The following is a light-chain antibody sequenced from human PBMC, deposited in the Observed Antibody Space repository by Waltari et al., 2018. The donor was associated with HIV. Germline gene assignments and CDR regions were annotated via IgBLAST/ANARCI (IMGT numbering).Light chain of an antibody. CDR3: SSYTTSSTWV. V-gene: IGLV2-18*02. J-gene: IGLJ3*02. Sequence: QSTLTQPPSVSGSLGQSVTIACSGTSSDIGSSNRVSWYQQPPGTAPKLIIYDVTTRPSGVAVRFSGSKSGNTASLTISGLQAEDEADYYCSSYTTSSTWVFGGGTQLTVL. CDR1: SSDIGSSNR. CDR2: DVT.